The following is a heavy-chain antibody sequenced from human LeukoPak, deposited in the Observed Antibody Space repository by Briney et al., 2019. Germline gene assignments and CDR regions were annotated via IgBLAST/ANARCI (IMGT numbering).Heavy chain of an antibody. CDR1: GFTFSRFN. CDR2: ISISSSYI. Sequence: GGSLRLSCAASGFTFSRFNMNWVRQAPGKGLEWVSSISISSSYIYYADSVKGRFTISGDNAKNSLYLQMNSLRAEDTAVYYCARATCCGGDCPLDIWGQGTMVTVSS. V-gene: IGHV3-21*01. D-gene: IGHD2-21*02. CDR3: ARATCCGGDCPLDI. J-gene: IGHJ3*02.